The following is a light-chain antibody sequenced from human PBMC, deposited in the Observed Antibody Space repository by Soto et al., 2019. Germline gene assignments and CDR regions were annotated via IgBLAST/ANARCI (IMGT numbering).Light chain of an antibody. V-gene: IGKV1-5*03. CDR2: KAS. Sequence: DIQMTQSPSTLPASVGDRVTITCRASQPISDWLAWYQQKPGKVPKLLIYKASSLESAVPSTFSGSGSVTVFSLTISSLQPDHFATYYCQQYHLYSPFGQVTKVHIK. J-gene: IGKJ1*01. CDR3: QQYHLYSP. CDR1: QPISDW.